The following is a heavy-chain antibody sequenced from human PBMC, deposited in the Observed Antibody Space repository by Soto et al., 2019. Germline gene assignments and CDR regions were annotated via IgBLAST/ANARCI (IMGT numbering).Heavy chain of an antibody. Sequence: ASVKVSCKASGGTFGSYAISWGRQAPGQGLEWMGGIIPIFGTANYAQKFQGRVTITADESTSTAYMELSSLRSEDTAVYYCARNNWNYRGYNWFDPWGQGTLVTVSS. CDR1: GGTFGSYA. J-gene: IGHJ5*02. D-gene: IGHD1-7*01. V-gene: IGHV1-69*13. CDR2: IIPIFGTA. CDR3: ARNNWNYRGYNWFDP.